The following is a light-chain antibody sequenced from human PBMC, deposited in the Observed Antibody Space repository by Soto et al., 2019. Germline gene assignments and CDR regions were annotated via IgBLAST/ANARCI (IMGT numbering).Light chain of an antibody. V-gene: IGLV2-14*03. CDR2: DVS. Sequence: QSALTQPASVSGSPGQSITISCTGTSSDVGGYNYVSWYQQHPGKAPKLMIYDVSNRPSGVPNRFSGSKSGNTASLTISGLQVEDEADYYCSSNITTTTRVFGGGTKVTVL. J-gene: IGLJ3*02. CDR3: SSNITTTTRV. CDR1: SSDVGGYNY.